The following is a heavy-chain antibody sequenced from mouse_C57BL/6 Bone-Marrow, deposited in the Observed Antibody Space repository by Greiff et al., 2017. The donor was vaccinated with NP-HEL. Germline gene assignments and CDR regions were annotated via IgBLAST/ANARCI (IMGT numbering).Heavy chain of an antibody. Sequence: EVKLQQSVAELVRPGASVKLSCTASGFNIKNTYMHWVKQRPEQGLEWIGRIDPANGNTKYAPKFQGKATITADTSSNTAYLQLSSLTSEDTAIYYCARSSYYYGSKDWYFDVWGTGTTVTVSS. CDR3: ARSSYYYGSKDWYFDV. J-gene: IGHJ1*03. CDR2: IDPANGNT. D-gene: IGHD1-1*01. CDR1: GFNIKNTY. V-gene: IGHV14-3*01.